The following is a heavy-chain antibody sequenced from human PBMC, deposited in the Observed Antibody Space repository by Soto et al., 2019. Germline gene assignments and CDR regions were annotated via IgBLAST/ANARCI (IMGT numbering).Heavy chain of an antibody. D-gene: IGHD1-1*01. CDR1: GYTFTGYY. CDR3: ARSDSTTGTSFDY. V-gene: IGHV1-2*04. Sequence: GASVKVSCKASGYTFTGYYMHWVRQAPGQGLEWMGWINPNSGGTNYAQKFQGWVTMTRDTSISTAYMELSRLRSDDTAVYYCARSDSTTGTSFDYWGQGSLVTSPQ. CDR2: INPNSGGT. J-gene: IGHJ4*02.